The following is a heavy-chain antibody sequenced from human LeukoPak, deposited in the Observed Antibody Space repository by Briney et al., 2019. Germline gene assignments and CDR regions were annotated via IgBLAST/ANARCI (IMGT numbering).Heavy chain of an antibody. CDR2: IIPIFGTA. CDR1: GGTFSSYA. Sequence: GASVKVSCKASGGTFSSYAISWVRQAPGQGLEWMGGIIPIFGTANYAQKFQGRVTITADESTSTAYMELSSLRSEDTAVYYCARDLYVASIAARGWFDPWGQGTLVTVSS. CDR3: ARDLYVASIAARGWFDP. J-gene: IGHJ5*02. D-gene: IGHD6-6*01. V-gene: IGHV1-69*13.